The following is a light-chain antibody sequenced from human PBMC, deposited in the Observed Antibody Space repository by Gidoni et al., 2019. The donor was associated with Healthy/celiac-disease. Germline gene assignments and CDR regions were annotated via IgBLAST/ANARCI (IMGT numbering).Light chain of an antibody. Sequence: EIVLTQSPDTLSLSPGERATLSCGASQSVSNSYLAWYQQKPGLAPRLLIYDASSRATGIPDSFSSSGSGTDFTLTIIRLEPEDFAVYYCHQYGSSPQLTFGQGTRLEIK. CDR2: DAS. J-gene: IGKJ5*01. CDR3: HQYGSSPQLT. CDR1: QSVSNSY. V-gene: IGKV3D-20*01.